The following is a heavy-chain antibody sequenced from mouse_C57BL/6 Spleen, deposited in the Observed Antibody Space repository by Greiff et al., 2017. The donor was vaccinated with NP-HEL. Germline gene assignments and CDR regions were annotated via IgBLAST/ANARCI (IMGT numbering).Heavy chain of an antibody. CDR1: GYTFTSYW. D-gene: IGHD2-5*01. J-gene: IGHJ2*01. CDR3: ARSNYEGANY. CDR2: IDPSDSST. Sequence: QVQLKQPGAELVKPGASVKLSCKASGYTFTSYWMQWVKQRPGQGLEWIGEIDPSDSSTNYNQKFKGKATLTVDTSSSTAYMQLSSLTSEDSAVYYCARSNYEGANYWGQGTTLTVSS. V-gene: IGHV1-50*01.